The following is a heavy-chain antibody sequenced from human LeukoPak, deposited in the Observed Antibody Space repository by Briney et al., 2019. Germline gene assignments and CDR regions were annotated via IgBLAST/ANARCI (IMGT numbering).Heavy chain of an antibody. D-gene: IGHD6-19*01. J-gene: IGHJ6*03. CDR3: ARDAQWLVPEGYFYYMDV. CDR2: ISSRSTNI. V-gene: IGHV3-21*01. Sequence: GGSLRLSCAGSGFTLSHYSMNWFRQAPGKGLERVSSISSRSTNIFYADSVKGRFTISRDNAKNSLYLQMNSLGAEDTAVYYCARDAQWLVPEGYFYYMDVWGKGTTVTVSS. CDR1: GFTLSHYS.